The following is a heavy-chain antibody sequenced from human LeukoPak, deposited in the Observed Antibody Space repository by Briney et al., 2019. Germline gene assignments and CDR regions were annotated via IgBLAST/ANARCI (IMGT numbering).Heavy chain of an antibody. V-gene: IGHV1-69*13. D-gene: IGHD1-1*01. Sequence: ASVKVSCKASGGTFSSYAISWVRQAPGQGLEWMGGIIPIFGTANYAQKFQGRVTITADESTSTAYMELSSLRSEDTAVYYCARGPTGYNWNDDSLRGYYYYYMDVWGKGTTVTVSS. CDR2: IIPIFGTA. CDR1: GGTFSSYA. CDR3: ARGPTGYNWNDDSLRGYYYYYMDV. J-gene: IGHJ6*03.